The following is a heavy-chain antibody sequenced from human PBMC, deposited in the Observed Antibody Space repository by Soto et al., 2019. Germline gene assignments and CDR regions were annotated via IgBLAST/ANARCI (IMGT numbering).Heavy chain of an antibody. CDR3: ARDLYEDWNEGFDY. J-gene: IGHJ4*02. CDR1: GDSVSSNSAA. V-gene: IGHV6-1*01. D-gene: IGHD1-1*01. CDR2: TYYRSKWYN. Sequence: QSPTLSLTCAISGDSVSSNSAAWNWIRQSPSRGLEWLGRTYYRSKWYNDYAVSVKSRITINPDTSKNQFSLQLNSVTPEDTAVYYCARDLYEDWNEGFDYWGQGTLVTVSS.